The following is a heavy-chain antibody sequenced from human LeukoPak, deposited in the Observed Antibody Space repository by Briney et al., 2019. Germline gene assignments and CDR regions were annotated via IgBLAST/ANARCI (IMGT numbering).Heavy chain of an antibody. D-gene: IGHD3-22*01. CDR1: GFTFSSYG. J-gene: IGHJ4*02. CDR2: IRYDGSNK. CDR3: ARGLAYYYDSSAYFLDY. Sequence: GGSLRLSCAASGFTFSSYGMHWVRQAPGKGLEWVAFIRYDGSNKYYADSVKGRFTISRDNTKNTVYLQMNSLRAEDTAVYYCARGLAYYYDSSAYFLDYWGQGTLVTVSS. V-gene: IGHV3-30*02.